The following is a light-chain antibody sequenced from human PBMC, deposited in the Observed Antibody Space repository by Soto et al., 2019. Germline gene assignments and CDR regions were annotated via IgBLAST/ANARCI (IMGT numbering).Light chain of an antibody. CDR1: SSNIGSNY. V-gene: IGLV1-47*01. CDR3: GGWDDSLSGPV. J-gene: IGLJ2*01. CDR2: RNN. Sequence: QSVLTQPPSASGTPGQRVNISCSGSSSNIGSNYVYWYRQFPGTAPKLLIQRNNQRPSGVPARFSGSKSGTSASLAISGLRSEDEADYYCGGWDDSLSGPVFGGGNQLTVL.